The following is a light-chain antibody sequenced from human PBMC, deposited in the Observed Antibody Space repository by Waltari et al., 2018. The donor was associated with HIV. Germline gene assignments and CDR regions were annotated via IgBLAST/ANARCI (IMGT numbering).Light chain of an antibody. CDR1: RYNIGDNY. Sequence: TLSCSGNRYNIGDNYVSWHQHVPGKAPKVLIYDNNKRPSGTPARFFGSKSGTSATLDIIGLQTGDEADYYCATWDASLSAVVFGGGTRLTVL. CDR3: ATWDASLSAVV. CDR2: DNN. J-gene: IGLJ2*01. V-gene: IGLV1-51*01.